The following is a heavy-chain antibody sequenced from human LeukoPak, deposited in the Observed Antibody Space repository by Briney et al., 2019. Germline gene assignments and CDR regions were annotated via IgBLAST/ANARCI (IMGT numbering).Heavy chain of an antibody. J-gene: IGHJ3*02. Sequence: GGSLRLSCAASGFTFDDYGMSWVRQAPGKGLEWVSGINWNGGSTSYADSVKGRLTISRDNAKNSLYLQMNSLRAEDTALYYCARSPAAHAFDIWGQGTMVTVSS. CDR3: ARSPAAHAFDI. CDR1: GFTFDDYG. V-gene: IGHV3-20*04. D-gene: IGHD2-2*01. CDR2: INWNGGST.